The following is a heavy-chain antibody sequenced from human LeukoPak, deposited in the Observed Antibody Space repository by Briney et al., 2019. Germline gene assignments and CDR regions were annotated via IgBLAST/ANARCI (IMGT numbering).Heavy chain of an antibody. CDR2: INPSGGST. CDR1: GYTFTSYY. J-gene: IGHJ6*04. Sequence: GASVKVSCKASGYTFTSYYMHWVRQAPGQGLEWMGIINPSGGSTSYAQKFQGRVTMTRDTSTCTVYMELSSLRSEDTAVYYCARVGGTMVRGATRDYYGMDVWGKGTTVTVSS. V-gene: IGHV1-46*01. CDR3: ARVGGTMVRGATRDYYGMDV. D-gene: IGHD3-10*01.